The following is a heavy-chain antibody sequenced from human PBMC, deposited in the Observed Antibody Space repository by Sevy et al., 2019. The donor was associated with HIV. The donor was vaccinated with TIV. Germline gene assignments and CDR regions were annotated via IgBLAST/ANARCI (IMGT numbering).Heavy chain of an antibody. J-gene: IGHJ5*02. CDR3: ASAFQGVTAAGTNNWFDP. CDR2: INHSGST. Sequence: SETLSLTCAVYGGSFSGYYWSWIRQPPGKGLEWMGEINHSGSTNYNPSLKSRVTISVDTSKNQFSLQLSSVTAADTAVYYCASAFQGVTAAGTNNWFDPWGQGTLVTVSS. V-gene: IGHV4-34*01. CDR1: GGSFSGYY. D-gene: IGHD6-13*01.